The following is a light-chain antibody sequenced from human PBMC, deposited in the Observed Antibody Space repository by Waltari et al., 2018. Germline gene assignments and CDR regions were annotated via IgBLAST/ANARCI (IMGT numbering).Light chain of an antibody. CDR3: QQSDSIPLT. CDR2: GIS. V-gene: IGKV1-39*01. CDR1: QTISRY. Sequence: DIQMTQSPSSLSAFVGDRVTLTCRASQTISRYLNWYQQKPGKAPKLLIYGISNLHSGVPSRFSGSGSGTDFTLTISSLQPEDFATYYCQQSDSIPLTFGGGTKVDIK. J-gene: IGKJ4*01.